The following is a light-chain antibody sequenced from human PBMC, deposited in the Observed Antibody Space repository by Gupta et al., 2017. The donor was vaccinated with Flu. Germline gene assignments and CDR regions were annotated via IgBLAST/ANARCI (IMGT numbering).Light chain of an antibody. Sequence: IVMTQSQASLAVSLGERATINCKSSQSVLYSSNNKNYLAWYQQKPGQPPKLLIYWASTRESGVPDRFSGSGSGTDFTLTISSLQAEDVAVYYCQQYYNSLYTFGQGTKLEIK. CDR1: QSVLYSSNNKNY. CDR2: WAS. J-gene: IGKJ2*01. CDR3: QQYYNSLYT. V-gene: IGKV4-1*01.